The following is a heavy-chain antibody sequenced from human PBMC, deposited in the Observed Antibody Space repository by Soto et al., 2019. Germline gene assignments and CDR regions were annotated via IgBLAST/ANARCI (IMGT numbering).Heavy chain of an antibody. V-gene: IGHV3-33*01. CDR3: ARDRGDIVVVPAGLLGYGMDV. CDR2: IWYDGSNK. Sequence: PGGSLRLSCAASGFTFSSYGMHWVRQAPGKGLKWVAVIWYDGSNKDYADSVKGRFTISRDNSKNTLYLQMNSLRAEDTAVYYCARDRGDIVVVPAGLLGYGMDVWGQGTTVTVSS. D-gene: IGHD2-2*01. J-gene: IGHJ6*02. CDR1: GFTFSSYG.